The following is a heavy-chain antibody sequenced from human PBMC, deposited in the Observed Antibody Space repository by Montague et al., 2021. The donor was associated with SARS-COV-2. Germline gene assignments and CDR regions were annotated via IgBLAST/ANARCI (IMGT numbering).Heavy chain of an antibody. D-gene: IGHD6-6*01. CDR3: AKDLVLRAARPDALDV. Sequence: SLRLSCAASGFTFSSYSVNWVRQAPGKGLEWISYISSSTNIIYYADSVKGRFTISRDHARNSLYLQMNSLRVDDTAVYYCAKDLVLRAARPDALDVWGQGTVVTVSS. J-gene: IGHJ3*01. CDR1: GFTFSSYS. CDR2: ISSSTNII. V-gene: IGHV3-48*04.